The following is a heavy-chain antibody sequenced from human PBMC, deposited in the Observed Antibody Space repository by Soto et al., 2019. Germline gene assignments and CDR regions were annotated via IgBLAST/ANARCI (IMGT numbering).Heavy chain of an antibody. CDR1: GFTFSNAW. CDR3: TTEILTATLTFSYYGMDV. V-gene: IGHV3-15*07. J-gene: IGHJ6*02. D-gene: IGHD2-15*01. CDR2: IKSKTDGGTT. Sequence: GGSLRLSCAASGFTFSNAWMNWVRQAPGKGLEWVGRIKSKTDGGTTDYAAPVKGRFTISRDDSKNTLYLQMNSLKTEDTAVYYCTTEILTATLTFSYYGMDVWGQGTTVTVSS.